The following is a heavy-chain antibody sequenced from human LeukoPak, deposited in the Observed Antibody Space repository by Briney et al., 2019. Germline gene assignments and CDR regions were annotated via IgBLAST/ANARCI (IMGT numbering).Heavy chain of an antibody. CDR1: GFTFGSFT. CDR2: LRSTTYI. D-gene: IGHD3-10*01. Sequence: GGSLRLSCAASGFTFGSFTMNWVRQAPGQGLEWVSSLRSTTYIYYADSVKGRFTISSDNAENSLYLQMNSLRVEDTGVYYCARNYGSGIYSDMDVWGQGTTVTVSS. V-gene: IGHV3-21*01. CDR3: ARNYGSGIYSDMDV. J-gene: IGHJ6*02.